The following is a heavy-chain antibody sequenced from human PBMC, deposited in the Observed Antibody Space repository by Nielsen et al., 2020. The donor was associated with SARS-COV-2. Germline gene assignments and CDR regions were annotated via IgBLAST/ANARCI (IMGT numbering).Heavy chain of an antibody. Sequence: WIRQSPSRGLEWLGRTYYRSTWYNDYAVSVKSRITINPDTSKNQFSLQLNSVTPEDTAVYYCARDAGGYNWFDPWGQGTLVTVSS. J-gene: IGHJ5*02. V-gene: IGHV6-1*01. CDR3: ARDAGGYNWFDP. D-gene: IGHD3-16*01. CDR2: TYYRSTWYN.